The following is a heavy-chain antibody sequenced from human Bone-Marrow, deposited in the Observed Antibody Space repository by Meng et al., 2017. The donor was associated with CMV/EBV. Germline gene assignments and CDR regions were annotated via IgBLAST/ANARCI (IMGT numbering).Heavy chain of an antibody. D-gene: IGHD1-26*01. V-gene: IGHV4-38-2*02. Sequence: SETLSLTCTVSGYSISSGYYWGWIRQPPGKGLEWIGSIYHRGGTYYNPSLKSRVTISVDTSKNQFSLKLSSVTAADTAVYYCARAAPFSGSYWVDYWGQGTLVTVSS. CDR1: GYSISSGYY. CDR2: IYHRGGT. CDR3: ARAAPFSGSYWVDY. J-gene: IGHJ4*02.